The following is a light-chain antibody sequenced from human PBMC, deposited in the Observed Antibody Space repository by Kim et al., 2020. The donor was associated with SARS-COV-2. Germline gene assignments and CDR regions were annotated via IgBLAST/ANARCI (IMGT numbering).Light chain of an antibody. CDR2: KDS. V-gene: IGLV3-27*01. Sequence: VSQGQTARITCSGDVLAKQYARWFQQKPGQAPMKVIYKDSERPSGIPERFSGSRSGTTVTLTINGAQVEDEADYYCYSAADNNLGVFGTGTKVTVL. CDR1: VLAKQY. CDR3: YSAADNNLGV. J-gene: IGLJ1*01.